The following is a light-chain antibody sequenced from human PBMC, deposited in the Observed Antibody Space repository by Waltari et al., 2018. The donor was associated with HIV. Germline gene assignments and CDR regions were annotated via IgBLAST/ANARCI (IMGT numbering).Light chain of an antibody. CDR2: RNN. CDR3: AAWNDSLSGYV. J-gene: IGLJ1*01. CDR1: SSNIGRNY. V-gene: IGLV1-47*01. Sequence: QSVLTQPPSASGTPGQRVTISCSGSSSNIGRNYVYWHQQLPGTAPKLLIYRNNQWPSGVPDRFSGSKSGTSASLAINGLRSDDEADYYCAAWNDSLSGYVFGTGTKVTV.